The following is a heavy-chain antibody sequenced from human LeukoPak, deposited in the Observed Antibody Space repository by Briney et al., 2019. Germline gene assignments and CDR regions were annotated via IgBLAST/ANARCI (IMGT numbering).Heavy chain of an antibody. D-gene: IGHD3-10*01. Sequence: GGSLRLSCAASGFTFSSYWMHWVRQAPGKGLVWVSRINSDGSSTSYADSVKGRFTISRDNAKNTLYLQMNSLRAEDTAVYYCARAYYGSGSYGWGSFDPWGQGTLVTVSS. V-gene: IGHV3-74*01. CDR3: ARAYYGSGSYGWGSFDP. J-gene: IGHJ5*02. CDR1: GFTFSSYW. CDR2: INSDGSST.